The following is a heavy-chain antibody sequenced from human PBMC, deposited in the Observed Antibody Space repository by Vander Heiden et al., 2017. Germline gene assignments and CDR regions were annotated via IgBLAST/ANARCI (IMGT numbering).Heavy chain of an antibody. V-gene: IGHV1-8*01. CDR3: TKDLHCGSPSCSTLENGYSMDI. Sequence: QVQPVQSGAEVKKPGASVKVSCRASGYTFTRYDINWVRQATGQGLGWMGRVNPISGGTYYPQQFKGRVTMTGNTSINSVYMELSTLRAADTAVYFCTKDLHCGSPSCSTLENGYSMDIWGQWTTVTVSS. CDR2: VNPISGGT. CDR1: GYTFTRYD. J-gene: IGHJ6*02. D-gene: IGHD2-2*02.